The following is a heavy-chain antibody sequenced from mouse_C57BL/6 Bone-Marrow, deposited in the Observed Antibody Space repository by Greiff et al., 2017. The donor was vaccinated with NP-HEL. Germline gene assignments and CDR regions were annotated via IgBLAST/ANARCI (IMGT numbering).Heavy chain of an antibody. V-gene: IGHV1-64*01. J-gene: IGHJ3*01. CDR2: IHPNSGST. D-gene: IGHD3-2*02. CDR1: GYTFTSYW. Sequence: VKLQQPGAELVKPGASVKLSCKASGYTFTSYWMHWVKQRPGQGLEWIGMIHPNSGSTNYKEKFKSKATLTVDKSSSTAYMQLSSLTSEDSAVYYCARSGGGAWFAYWGQGTLVTVSA. CDR3: ARSGGGAWFAY.